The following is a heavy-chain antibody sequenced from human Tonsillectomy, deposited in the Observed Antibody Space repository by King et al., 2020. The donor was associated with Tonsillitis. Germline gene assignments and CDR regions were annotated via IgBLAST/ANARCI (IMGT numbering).Heavy chain of an antibody. CDR1: EYSFPAYY. CDR2: IKPNNGAT. CDR3: ARVQAGEYNHSPRDISGMDD. Sequence: QLVQSGAEVKKPGASVKVSCTASEYSFPAYYMHWVRQAPGQGLEWMGWIKPNNGATNYAQKFQGRVTLTRDTSISTAYMEMSRLRSDDTAVYYCARVQAGEYNHSPRDISGMDDWGQGTTVTVSS. D-gene: IGHD4-17*01. J-gene: IGHJ6*02. V-gene: IGHV1-2*02.